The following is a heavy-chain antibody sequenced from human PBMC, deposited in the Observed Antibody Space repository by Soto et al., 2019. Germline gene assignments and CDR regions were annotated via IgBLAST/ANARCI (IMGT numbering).Heavy chain of an antibody. V-gene: IGHV4-59*08. J-gene: IGHJ4*02. D-gene: IGHD3-10*01. CDR3: ARHIQGSGIFYLNVVDY. Sequence: QVQLQESGPGLVKPSETLSLTCTVSGGSISTYYWSWIRQPPGKGLEWIGYIYSSGNTNSNPSLNSRVTILVDTSKNQFSLKLRSVTAADTAVYYCARHIQGSGIFYLNVVDYWGQGTLVTLSS. CDR2: IYSSGNT. CDR1: GGSISTYY.